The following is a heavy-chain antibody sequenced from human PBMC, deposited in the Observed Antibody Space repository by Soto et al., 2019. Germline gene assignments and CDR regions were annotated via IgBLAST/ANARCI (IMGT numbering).Heavy chain of an antibody. CDR3: ARTPGTSLGTFDY. Sequence: ASETLSLTCAVYGGSFSGYYWSWIRQPPGKGLEWIGEINHSGSTNYNPSLKSRVTISVDTSKNQFSLKLSSVTAADTAVYYCARTPGTSLGTFDYWGQGTLVTVSS. V-gene: IGHV4-34*01. D-gene: IGHD1-1*01. J-gene: IGHJ4*02. CDR2: INHSGST. CDR1: GGSFSGYY.